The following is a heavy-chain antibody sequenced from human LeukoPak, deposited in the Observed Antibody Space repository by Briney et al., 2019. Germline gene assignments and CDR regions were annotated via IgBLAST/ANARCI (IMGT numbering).Heavy chain of an antibody. Sequence: SETLSLTCTVSGGSISSYYWSWIRQPPGKGLEWLGYIYYSGSTNYNPSLKGRVTISVDTSKNQFSLKLSSVTAADTAVYYCARDKGRYCSSTSCPLRYYYYMDVWGKGTTVTVSS. D-gene: IGHD2-2*01. CDR3: ARDKGRYCSSTSCPLRYYYYMDV. J-gene: IGHJ6*03. CDR1: GGSISSYY. V-gene: IGHV4-59*01. CDR2: IYYSGST.